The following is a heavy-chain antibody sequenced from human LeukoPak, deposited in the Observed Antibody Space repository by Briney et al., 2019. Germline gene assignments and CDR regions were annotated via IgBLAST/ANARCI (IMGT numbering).Heavy chain of an antibody. V-gene: IGHV4-59*08. Sequence: NSSETLSLTYTVSGGSISSYYWSWIRQPPGKGLEWIGYIYYSGSTNYNPSLKSRVTISVDTSKNQFSLKLSSVTAADTAVYYCARNPIGSSQTHYYYYGMDVWGQGTTVTVSS. J-gene: IGHJ6*02. CDR1: GGSISSYY. D-gene: IGHD6-13*01. CDR2: IYYSGST. CDR3: ARNPIGSSQTHYYYYGMDV.